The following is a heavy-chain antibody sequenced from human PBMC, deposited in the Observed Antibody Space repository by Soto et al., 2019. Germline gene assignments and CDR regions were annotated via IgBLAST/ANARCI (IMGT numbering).Heavy chain of an antibody. CDR1: GGTFSSYT. CDR3: ARDMVRGVILSPSEGLDD. Sequence: QVQLVQSGAEVKKPGSSVKVSCKASGGTFSSYTISWVRQAPGQGLEWMGRITPILGIANYAQKFQGRVTITADKATSTAYMELSSLRSEDTAVYYCARDMVRGVILSPSEGLDDWGQGTTVTVSS. CDR2: ITPILGIA. J-gene: IGHJ6*02. D-gene: IGHD3-10*01. V-gene: IGHV1-69*08.